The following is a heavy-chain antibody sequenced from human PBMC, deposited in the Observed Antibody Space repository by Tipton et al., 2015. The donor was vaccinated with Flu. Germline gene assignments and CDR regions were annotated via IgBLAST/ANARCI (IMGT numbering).Heavy chain of an antibody. CDR3: ARRRYFDL. CDR2: IYYSGST. Sequence: GLVKPSETLSLTCTVSGDSISRAYYWGWIRQHPGKGLEWIGYIYYSGSTYYNPSLKSRVTISVDTSKNQFSLKLSSVTAADTAVYYCARRRYFDLWGRGTQVTVSS. CDR1: GDSISRAYY. V-gene: IGHV4-31*03. J-gene: IGHJ2*01.